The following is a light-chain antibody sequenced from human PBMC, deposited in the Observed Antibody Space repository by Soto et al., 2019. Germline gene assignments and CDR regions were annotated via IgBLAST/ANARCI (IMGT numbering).Light chain of an antibody. V-gene: IGKV3-20*01. Sequence: EIVLTQSPGTLSLSPGERATLSCRASQTINRSFLAWYQHKPGQAPRLLIYGASSRATGIPDRFSGSGSGTDFILSISRVEPEDFAVYYCQQYGNVPRTFGQGTKVEIK. CDR1: QTINRSF. CDR3: QQYGNVPRT. CDR2: GAS. J-gene: IGKJ1*01.